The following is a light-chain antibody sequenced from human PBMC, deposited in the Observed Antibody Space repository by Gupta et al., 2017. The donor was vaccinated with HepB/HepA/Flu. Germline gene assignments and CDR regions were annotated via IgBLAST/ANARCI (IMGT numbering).Light chain of an antibody. CDR1: QSISSW. CDR3: QHYNTYSWT. J-gene: IGKJ1*01. Sequence: IQMPQSPSTLSASVGDRVTITCRASQSISSWLAWYQQKPGKAPKVLIYKASNLESGVPSRFSGSGSGTEFTLTISSLQPDDFATYYCQHYNTYSWTFGQGTKVEIK. CDR2: KAS. V-gene: IGKV1-5*03.